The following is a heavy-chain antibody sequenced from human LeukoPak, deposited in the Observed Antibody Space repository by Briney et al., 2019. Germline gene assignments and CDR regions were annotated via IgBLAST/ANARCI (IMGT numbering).Heavy chain of an antibody. CDR1: GGSISSSSYY. J-gene: IGHJ5*02. V-gene: IGHV4-39*07. D-gene: IGHD6-19*01. Sequence: SETPSLTCTVSGGSISSSSYYWGWIRQPPGKGLEWIGSIYYSGSTYYNPSLKSRVTISVDTSKNQFSLKLSSVTAADTAVYYCARDAPLGYSSGWYLWSDWFDPWGQGTLVTVSS. CDR3: ARDAPLGYSSGWYLWSDWFDP. CDR2: IYYSGST.